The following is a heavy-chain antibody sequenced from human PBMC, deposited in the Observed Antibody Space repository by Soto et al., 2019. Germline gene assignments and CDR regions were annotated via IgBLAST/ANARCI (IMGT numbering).Heavy chain of an antibody. CDR2: FNPTGDTA. V-gene: IGHV1-46*01. CDR3: ARGGRIVDTGIGYYYYHAMDV. Sequence: QVQLVQSGAEVKKPGASVKASCKASGYTFTSYYIHWVRQAPGQGLEWMGIFNPTGDTASYAQKSQCRVTMTRDTSTGTAYMELGSLRSEDTAVYYCARGGRIVDTGIGYYYYHAMDVWGQGTTVTVS. J-gene: IGHJ6*02. CDR1: GYTFTSYY. D-gene: IGHD5-18*01.